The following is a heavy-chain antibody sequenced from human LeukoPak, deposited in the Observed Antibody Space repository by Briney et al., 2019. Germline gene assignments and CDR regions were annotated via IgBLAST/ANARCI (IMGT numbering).Heavy chain of an antibody. V-gene: IGHV1-2*02. Sequence: ASVKVSCKASGGTFSSYAISWVRQAPGQGLEWMGRIIPNSGGTNYAQKFQGRVTMTRDTSISIAYMELSRLRSDDTAVYYCASQWLVNNWFDPWGQGTLVTVSS. CDR1: GGTFSSYA. CDR3: ASQWLVNNWFDP. CDR2: IIPNSGGT. D-gene: IGHD6-19*01. J-gene: IGHJ5*02.